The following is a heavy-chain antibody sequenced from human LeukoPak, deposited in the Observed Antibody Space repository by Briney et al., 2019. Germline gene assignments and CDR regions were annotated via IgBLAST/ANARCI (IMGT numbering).Heavy chain of an antibody. V-gene: IGHV4-34*01. CDR2: INHSGST. CDR1: GGSFSGYY. J-gene: IGHJ5*02. D-gene: IGHD2-2*01. CDR3: ARERLYCSSTSCYHYWFDP. Sequence: SETLSLTCAVYGGSFSGYYWSWIRQPPGKGLEWIGEINHSGSTNYNPSLKSRVTISVDTSKNQFSLKLSSVTAADTAVYYCARERLYCSSTSCYHYWFDPWGQGTLVTVSS.